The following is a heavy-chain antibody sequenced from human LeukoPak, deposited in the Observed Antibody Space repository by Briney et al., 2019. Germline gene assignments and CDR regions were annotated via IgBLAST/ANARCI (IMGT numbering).Heavy chain of an antibody. CDR3: AKDLLFGSGWYPGVDY. CDR1: GFTFSSYG. CDR2: ISYDGSNK. D-gene: IGHD6-19*01. V-gene: IGHV3-30*18. Sequence: PGGSLRLSCAASGFTFSSYGMHWVRQAPGKGLEWVAVISYDGSNKYYADSVKGRFTISRDNSKNTLYLQMNSLRAEDTAVYYCAKDLLFGSGWYPGVDYWGQGTLVTVSS. J-gene: IGHJ4*02.